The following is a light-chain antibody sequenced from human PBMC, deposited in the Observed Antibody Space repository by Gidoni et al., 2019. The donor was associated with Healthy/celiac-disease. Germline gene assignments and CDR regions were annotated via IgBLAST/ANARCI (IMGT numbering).Light chain of an antibody. Sequence: DIKMTKSPSSLSASVGDRVTITCRASQSISSYLSWYQQKPGKAPKLLIYAASSLQSGVPSRFSGSGSGTDFTLIISSLQPEDFATYYCQQSYSIPPMYTFGQGTKLEIK. J-gene: IGKJ2*01. V-gene: IGKV1-39*01. CDR3: QQSYSIPPMYT. CDR2: AAS. CDR1: QSISSY.